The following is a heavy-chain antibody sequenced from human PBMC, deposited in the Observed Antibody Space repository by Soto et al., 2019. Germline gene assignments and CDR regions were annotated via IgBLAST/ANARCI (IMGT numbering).Heavy chain of an antibody. CDR3: AKDLGVGAFDY. CDR1: GFTFSSYG. Sequence: GESLKISCAASGFTFSSYGMSWVRQAPGKGLEWVSSVTSSGGTTDYADSVKGRFTISRDNSKSTLYLQMNSLRAEDTAAYYCAKDLGVGAFDYWGQGTLVTVSS. J-gene: IGHJ4*02. D-gene: IGHD1-26*01. CDR2: VTSSGGTT. V-gene: IGHV3-23*01.